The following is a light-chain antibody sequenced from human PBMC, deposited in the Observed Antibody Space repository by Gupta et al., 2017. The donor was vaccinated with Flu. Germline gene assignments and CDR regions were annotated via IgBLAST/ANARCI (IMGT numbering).Light chain of an antibody. CDR1: QSVSSY. V-gene: IGKV3-11*01. J-gene: IGKJ3*01. CDR2: DAS. CDR3: QQRSNWPGT. Sequence: PATLSLSPGERATLSCRASQSVSSYLAWYQQKPGQAPRLLIYDASNRATGIPARFSGSRSGTDFTLTISSLEPEDFAVYYCQQRSNWPGTFGHGTKVDIK.